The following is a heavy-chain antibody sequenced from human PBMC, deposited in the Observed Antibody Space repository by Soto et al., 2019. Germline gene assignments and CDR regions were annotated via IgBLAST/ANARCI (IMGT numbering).Heavy chain of an antibody. D-gene: IGHD3-3*01. V-gene: IGHV4-4*07. CDR2: IYTSGST. J-gene: IGHJ6*02. CDR3: ARGTYDCWSGYPYYYYYYGMDV. Sequence: SETLSLTCTVSGGSISSYYWSWIRQPAGKGLEWIGRIYTSGSTNYNPSLKSRVTMSVDTSKNQFSLKLSSVTAADTAVYYCARGTYDCWSGYPYYYYYYGMDVWGQGTTVTVSS. CDR1: GGSISSYY.